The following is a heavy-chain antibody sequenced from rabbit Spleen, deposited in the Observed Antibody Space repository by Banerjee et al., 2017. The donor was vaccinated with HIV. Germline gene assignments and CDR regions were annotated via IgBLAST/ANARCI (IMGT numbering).Heavy chain of an antibody. J-gene: IGHJ6*01. CDR1: GVSFSDKDV. CDR2: IDAGSGNT. D-gene: IGHD8-1*01. V-gene: IGHV1S45*01. CDR3: ARDAGTSFSTYGMDL. Sequence: QEQLVESGGGLVQPEGSLTLTCKASGVSFSDKDVMCWVRQAPGKGLEWIACIDAGSGNTWYASWAKGRFTISKTSSTTVTLQVTSLTAADTATYFCARDAGTSFSTYGMDLWGPGTLVTVS.